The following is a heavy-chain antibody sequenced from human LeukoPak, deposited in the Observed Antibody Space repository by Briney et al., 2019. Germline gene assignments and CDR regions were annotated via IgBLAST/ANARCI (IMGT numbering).Heavy chain of an antibody. V-gene: IGHV3-9*01. CDR3: AKAHRVTGAFDI. CDR1: GFTFDDYA. J-gene: IGHJ3*02. CDR2: ISWNSGSI. Sequence: GGSLRLSCAASGFTFDDYAMHWVRQAPGKGLEWVSGISWNSGSIGYADSVKGRFTISRDNAKNSLYLQMNSLRAEDTALYYCAKAHRVTGAFDIWGQGTMVTVSS. D-gene: IGHD5-18*01.